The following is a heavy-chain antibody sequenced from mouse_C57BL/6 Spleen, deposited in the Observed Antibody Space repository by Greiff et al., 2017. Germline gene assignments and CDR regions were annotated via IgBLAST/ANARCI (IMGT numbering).Heavy chain of an antibody. Sequence: QVQLQQSGAELVRPGSSVKLSCKASGYTFTSYWLDWVKQRPGQGLERIGNIYPSYSETPNTQKFQNTATLTVDKSSSTAYMLLSSLTSEDSEVYYCSRRSNYDEALDYWGQGTSVTVSS. CDR1: GYTFTSYW. V-gene: IGHV1-61*01. CDR3: SRRSNYDEALDY. J-gene: IGHJ4*01. CDR2: IYPSYSET. D-gene: IGHD2-5*01.